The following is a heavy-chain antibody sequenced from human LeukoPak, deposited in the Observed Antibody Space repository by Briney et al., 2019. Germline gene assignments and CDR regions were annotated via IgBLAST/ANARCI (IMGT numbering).Heavy chain of an antibody. CDR3: AREYSSSWYTKSDAFDI. V-gene: IGHV4-59*01. CDR2: IYYSGST. CDR1: GGSISSYY. Sequence: KASETLSLTCTVSGGSISSYYWSWIRQPPGKGLEWIGYIYYSGSTNYNPSLKSRVTISVDTSKNQFSLKLSSVTAADTAVYYCAREYSSSWYTKSDAFDIWGQGKMVTVSS. D-gene: IGHD6-13*01. J-gene: IGHJ3*02.